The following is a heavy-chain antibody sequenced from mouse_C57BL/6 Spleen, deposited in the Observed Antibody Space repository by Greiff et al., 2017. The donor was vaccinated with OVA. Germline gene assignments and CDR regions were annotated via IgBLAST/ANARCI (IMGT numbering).Heavy chain of an antibody. CDR3: ARDSTITTVVAPFAY. V-gene: IGHV5-4*01. D-gene: IGHD1-1*01. CDR1: GFTFSSYA. CDR2: ISDGGSYT. J-gene: IGHJ3*01. Sequence: EVNVVESGGGLVKPGGSLKLSCAASGFTFSSYAMSWVRQTPEKRLEWVATISDGGSYTYYPDNVKGRFTISRDNAKNNLYLQMSHLKSEDTAMYYCARDSTITTVVAPFAYWGQGTLVTVSA.